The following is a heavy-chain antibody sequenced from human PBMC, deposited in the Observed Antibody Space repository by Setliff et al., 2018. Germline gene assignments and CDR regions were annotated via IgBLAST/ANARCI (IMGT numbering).Heavy chain of an antibody. Sequence: SETLSLTCSVSGGSITRRTYSWGWVRQPPGKGLEWIGKVDFSGTTYYNLSLKSRVTISVDTTKNHFSLSLTSVTAADTSLYYCVSVTGFTKEPFDYWGPGILVTVS. J-gene: IGHJ4*02. CDR2: VDFSGTT. CDR3: VSVTGFTKEPFDY. V-gene: IGHV4-39*02. CDR1: GGSITRRTYS. D-gene: IGHD3-9*01.